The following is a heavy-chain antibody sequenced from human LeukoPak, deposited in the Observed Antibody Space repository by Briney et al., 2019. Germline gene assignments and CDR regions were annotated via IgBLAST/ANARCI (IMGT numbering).Heavy chain of an antibody. J-gene: IGHJ4*02. Sequence: GGSLRLSCAATGFTFSNYAMSWVRQAPGKGLQWVSTITSGGSTYYADSVKGRFTISRDSPKNTLYLQMNSLRAEDTAVYYCAKSRYTSSNTNDYWGQGTLVTVSS. D-gene: IGHD2-2*02. V-gene: IGHV3-23*01. CDR2: ITSGGST. CDR1: GFTFSNYA. CDR3: AKSRYTSSNTNDY.